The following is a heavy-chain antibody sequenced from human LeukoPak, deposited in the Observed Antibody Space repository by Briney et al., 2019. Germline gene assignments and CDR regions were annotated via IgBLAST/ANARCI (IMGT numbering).Heavy chain of an antibody. D-gene: IGHD3-3*01. J-gene: IGHJ4*02. V-gene: IGHV3-23*01. CDR2: ISGSGGST. CDR1: GFTFSSYA. Sequence: GGTLRLSCAASGFTFSSYAMSWVRQAPGKGLEWVSAISGSGGSTYYADSVKGRFTISRDNSKNTLYLQMNGLRAEDTAVYYCAKDITIFGVQLGDYWGQGTLVTVSS. CDR3: AKDITIFGVQLGDY.